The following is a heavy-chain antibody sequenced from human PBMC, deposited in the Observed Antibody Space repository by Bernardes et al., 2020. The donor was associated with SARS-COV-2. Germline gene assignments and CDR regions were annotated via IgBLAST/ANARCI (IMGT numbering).Heavy chain of an antibody. V-gene: IGHV3-11*01. CDR2: ISSSGSTI. J-gene: IGHJ6*02. D-gene: IGHD3-22*01. Sequence: GGSLRLSCAVSGFTFSNYWMSWVRQAPGKGLEWISFISSSGSTIYYADSVKGRFTISRDNAKNSLSLQMNSLRAEDTAVYYCARGHDSSGYYPNRGGYYYGMDVWGQGTTVTVSS. CDR3: ARGHDSSGYYPNRGGYYYGMDV. CDR1: GFTFSNYW.